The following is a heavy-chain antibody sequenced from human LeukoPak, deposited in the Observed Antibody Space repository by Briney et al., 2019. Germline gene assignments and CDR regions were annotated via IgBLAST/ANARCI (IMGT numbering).Heavy chain of an antibody. D-gene: IGHD3-9*01. CDR2: ISGSGGST. CDR1: GFTFSSYG. CDR3: AKDGGEYYDILTGYYPRLYYMDV. Sequence: PPGGTLRLSCAASGFTFSSYGMSWVRQAPGKGLEWVSAISGSGGSTYYADSVKGRFTISRDNSKNTLYLQMNSLRAEDTAVYYCAKDGGEYYDILTGYYPRLYYMDVWGKGTTVTISS. J-gene: IGHJ6*03. V-gene: IGHV3-23*01.